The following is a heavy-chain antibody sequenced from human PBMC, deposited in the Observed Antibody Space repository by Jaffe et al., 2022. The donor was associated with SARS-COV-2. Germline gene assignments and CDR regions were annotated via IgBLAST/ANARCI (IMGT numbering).Heavy chain of an antibody. V-gene: IGHV3-43*02. D-gene: IGHD2-15*01. CDR3: AKERGYCSGGSCYTYYYYGMDV. J-gene: IGHJ6*02. Sequence: EVQLVESGGGVVQPGGSLRLSCAASGFTFDDYAMHWVRQAPGKGLEWVSLISGDGGSTYYADSVKGRFTISRDNSKNSLYLQMNSLRTEDTALYYCAKERGYCSGGSCYTYYYYGMDVWGQGTTVTVSS. CDR1: GFTFDDYA. CDR2: ISGDGGST.